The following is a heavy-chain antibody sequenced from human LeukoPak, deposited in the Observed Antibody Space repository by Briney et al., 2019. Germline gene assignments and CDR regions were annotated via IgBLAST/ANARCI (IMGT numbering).Heavy chain of an antibody. V-gene: IGHV3-74*01. CDR1: GFTFSSYW. D-gene: IGHD3-22*01. CDR3: ARDDSSGYYPLDY. Sequence: GGSLRLSCAASGFTFSSYWMHWVRQAPGKGLVRVSRINSDGSSTSYADSVKGRFTISRDNAKNTLYLQMDSLRAEDTAVYYCARDDSSGYYPLDYWGQGTLVTVSS. CDR2: INSDGSST. J-gene: IGHJ4*02.